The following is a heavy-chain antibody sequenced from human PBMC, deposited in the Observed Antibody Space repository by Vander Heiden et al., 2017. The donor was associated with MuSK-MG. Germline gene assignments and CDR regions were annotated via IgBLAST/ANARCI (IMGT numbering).Heavy chain of an antibody. Sequence: VQLVESGGGVVQPGRSLRLSCAASGFTFSTHSMHWVRQAPGKGLEWVAIISSDGRHTFYADSVKGRFTISRDNSKDTLYLQMNSLRPEDTAVFYCARALAGAWEDYWGQGTLVTVSS. CDR1: GFTFSTHS. D-gene: IGHD6-19*01. V-gene: IGHV3-30*04. J-gene: IGHJ4*02. CDR3: ARALAGAWEDY. CDR2: ISSDGRHT.